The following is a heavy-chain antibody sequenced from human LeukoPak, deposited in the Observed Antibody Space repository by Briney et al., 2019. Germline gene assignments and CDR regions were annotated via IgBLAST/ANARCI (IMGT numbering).Heavy chain of an antibody. CDR2: IYPGDSDV. Sequence: GESLKISCKGSGYSFTNYWIGWVRQMPGKGLEWRGIIYPGDSDVRYSPSFQGQVTISADKSISTTYLQWSSLQASDTARYYCARGPRYFDPWGQGTLVTVSS. D-gene: IGHD2-15*01. CDR3: ARGPRYFDP. J-gene: IGHJ5*02. V-gene: IGHV5-51*01. CDR1: GYSFTNYW.